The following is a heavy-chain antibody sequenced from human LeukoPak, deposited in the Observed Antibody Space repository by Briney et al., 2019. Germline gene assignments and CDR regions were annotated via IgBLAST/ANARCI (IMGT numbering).Heavy chain of an antibody. J-gene: IGHJ4*02. CDR3: ARDPRQYSSGWYYFDY. CDR2: ISYDGSNK. V-gene: IGHV3-30-3*01. Sequence: GGSLRLSCAASGFTFSSYAMRWVRQAPGKGLEWVAVISYDGSNKYYADSVKGRFTISRDDSKNTLYLQMNSLRAEDTAVYYCARDPRQYSSGWYYFDYWGQGTLVTVSS. D-gene: IGHD6-19*01. CDR1: GFTFSSYA.